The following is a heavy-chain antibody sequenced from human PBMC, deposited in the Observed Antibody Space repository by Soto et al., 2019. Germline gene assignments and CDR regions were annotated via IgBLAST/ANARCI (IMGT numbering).Heavy chain of an antibody. CDR3: ARLGPPRYGMDV. CDR1: GGSISSSSYY. J-gene: IGHJ6*02. CDR2: IYYSGST. Sequence: SETLSLTCTVSGGSISSSSYYWGWIRQPPGKGLEWIGSIYYSGSTYYNPSLKSRVTISVDTSKNQFSLKLSSVTAADTAVYYCARLGPPRYGMDVWGQGTTVTVSS. V-gene: IGHV4-39*01.